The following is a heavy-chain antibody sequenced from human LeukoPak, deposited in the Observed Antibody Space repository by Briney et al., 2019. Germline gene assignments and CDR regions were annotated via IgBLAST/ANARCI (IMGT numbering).Heavy chain of an antibody. D-gene: IGHD6-13*01. CDR1: GFTFSSYP. CDR3: ARPQYSTSWYEGIDC. V-gene: IGHV3-30-3*01. Sequence: GRSLRLSCAASGFTFSSYPMHWVRQAPGKGREWVALISYDGSNTYYAGSVKGRFTISRDNSKNTLHLQMHSLRTEDTAVYYCARPQYSTSWYEGIDCWGQGNLVTVSS. CDR2: ISYDGSNT. J-gene: IGHJ4*02.